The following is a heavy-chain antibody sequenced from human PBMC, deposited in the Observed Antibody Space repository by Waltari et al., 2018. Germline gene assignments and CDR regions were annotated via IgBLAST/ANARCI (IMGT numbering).Heavy chain of an antibody. J-gene: IGHJ5*02. CDR2: IYTSGST. D-gene: IGHD3-10*01. V-gene: IGHV4-4*07. Sequence: QVQLQESGPGLVKPSETLSLTCTVSGGSISSYYWSWIRQPAGKGLEWIGRIYTSGSTNYNPALKSRVTMSEDTSKNQFSLKLSSVTAADTAVYYCARGGVWFGEFMWFDPWGQGTLVTVSS. CDR1: GGSISSYY. CDR3: ARGGVWFGEFMWFDP.